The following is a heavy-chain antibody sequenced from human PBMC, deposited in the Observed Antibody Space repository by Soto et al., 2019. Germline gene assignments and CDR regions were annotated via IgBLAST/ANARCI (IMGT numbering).Heavy chain of an antibody. J-gene: IGHJ3*02. Sequence: QVQLVQSGAEVKKPGASVKVSCKASGYIFIRYGISWVREAPGQGLEWMGWISAYKGDTNYAQKVQGRVTMTTDTSTSTAYMEVRGLRFDDTAVYYCARTSYVWGSYRSDDALDIWGQGTMVTVSS. V-gene: IGHV1-18*01. CDR1: GYIFIRYG. CDR3: ARTSYVWGSYRSDDALDI. D-gene: IGHD3-16*02. CDR2: ISAYKGDT.